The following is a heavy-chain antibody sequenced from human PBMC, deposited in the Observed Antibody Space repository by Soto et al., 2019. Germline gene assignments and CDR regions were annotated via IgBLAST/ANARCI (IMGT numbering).Heavy chain of an antibody. D-gene: IGHD2-2*01. J-gene: IGHJ6*02. CDR3: ARIVVPAATTPLYDYYGLDV. Sequence: SETLALACTVSGGSISSSSYYWGWIRQPPGKVLEWIGSIYYSGSTYYNPSIKSRVNISVETSKNQLSMKLSSVTAADTAVYYCARIVVPAATTPLYDYYGLDVGGQGTTV. V-gene: IGHV4-39*01. CDR2: IYYSGST. CDR1: GGSISSSSYY.